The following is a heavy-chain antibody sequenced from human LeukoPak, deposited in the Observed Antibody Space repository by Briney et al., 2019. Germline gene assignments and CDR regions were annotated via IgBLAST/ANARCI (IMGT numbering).Heavy chain of an antibody. J-gene: IGHJ3*02. CDR3: ARGMYSSGWDDAFDI. CDR1: GFTFSSYA. V-gene: IGHV3-30-3*01. D-gene: IGHD6-19*01. Sequence: GGSLRLSCAASGFTFSSYAMHWVRQAPGKGLEWVAVISYDGSNKYYADSVKGRFTISRDNSKNTLYLQMNSLRAEDTAVYYCARGMYSSGWDDAFDIWGQGTMVTASS. CDR2: ISYDGSNK.